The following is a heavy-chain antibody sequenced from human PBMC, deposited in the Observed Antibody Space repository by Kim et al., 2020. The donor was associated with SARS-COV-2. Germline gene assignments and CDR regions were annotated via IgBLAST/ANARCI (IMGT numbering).Heavy chain of an antibody. Sequence: SETLSLTCTASGASINNNYWTWIRQSPEKGLEWIGYIHSTGTTEYNPSLEGRVTLSIDTSRNQFSLTLRSGTAADTAMYFCGRIGVYLDVWGKETTVTVSS. CDR3: GRIGVYLDV. CDR2: IHSTGTT. J-gene: IGHJ6*03. CDR1: GASINNNY. D-gene: IGHD2-8*01. V-gene: IGHV4-59*08.